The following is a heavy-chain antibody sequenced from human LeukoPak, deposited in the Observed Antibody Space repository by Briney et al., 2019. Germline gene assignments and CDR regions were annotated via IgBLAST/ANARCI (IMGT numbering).Heavy chain of an antibody. Sequence: GGSLRLSCAASGFTFSSYGMHWVRQAPGKGLEWVAFIRFDGSDKNYADSVKGRFTISRDNSKNTLFLRMNSLRGEDTAVYYCAKDPVLVGATPDAFDIWGQGTMVTVSS. CDR3: AKDPVLVGATPDAFDI. CDR1: GFTFSSYG. D-gene: IGHD1-26*01. V-gene: IGHV3-30*02. CDR2: IRFDGSDK. J-gene: IGHJ3*02.